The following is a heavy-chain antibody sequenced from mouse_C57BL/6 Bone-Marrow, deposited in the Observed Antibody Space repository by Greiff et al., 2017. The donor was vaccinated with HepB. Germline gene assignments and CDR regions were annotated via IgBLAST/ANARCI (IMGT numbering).Heavy chain of an antibody. CDR2: IDPETGGT. CDR1: GYTFTDYE. V-gene: IGHV1-15*01. CDR3: TISGFAY. J-gene: IGHJ3*01. Sequence: QVHVKQSGAELVRPGASVTLSCKASGYTFTDYEMHWVKQTPVHGLEWIGAIDPETGGTAYNQKFKGKAILTADKSSSTAYMELRSLTSEDSAVYYCTISGFAYWGQGTLVTVSA.